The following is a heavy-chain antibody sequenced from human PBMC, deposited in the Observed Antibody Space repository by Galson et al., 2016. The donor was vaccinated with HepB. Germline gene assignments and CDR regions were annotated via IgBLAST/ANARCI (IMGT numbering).Heavy chain of an antibody. CDR2: INAHGTST. V-gene: IGHV1-46*01. CDR3: AREQKPDGDAYAFDL. Sequence: SVKVSCKASGYTFGSYYMHWLRQAPGQGLEWMGVINAHGTSTTYAEKFQGRITITRDTPTRTLYMELSRLTSEDPALYFCAREQKPDGDAYAFDLWGQGSLVIVSS. D-gene: IGHD3-16*01. J-gene: IGHJ1*01. CDR1: GYTFGSYY.